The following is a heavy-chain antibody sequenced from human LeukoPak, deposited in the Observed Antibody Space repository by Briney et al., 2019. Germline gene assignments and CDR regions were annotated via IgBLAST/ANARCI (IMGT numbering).Heavy chain of an antibody. CDR1: GYSLTELS. CDR3: AGDPQRCSGGNCYRFDY. D-gene: IGHD2-15*01. CDR2: FDSEDGEA. V-gene: IGHV1-24*01. Sequence: ASVKVSCKVSGYSLTELSMHWVRQAAGKGLEWMGSFDSEDGEANYAQKVQGRVTMTEDTSSDTAYMELNSLRSDDTAVYYCAGDPQRCSGGNCYRFDYWGPGTLVTVSS. J-gene: IGHJ4*02.